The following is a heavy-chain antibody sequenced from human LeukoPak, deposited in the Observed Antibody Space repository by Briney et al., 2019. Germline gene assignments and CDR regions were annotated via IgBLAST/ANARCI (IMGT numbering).Heavy chain of an antibody. J-gene: IGHJ4*02. CDR3: ARGPYGSGSSSYSGDY. D-gene: IGHD3-10*01. Sequence: GGSLRLSCAASGFTFSSYSMNWVREAPGRGLEWVSSISSSSSYIYYADSVKGRFTISRDNAKNSLYLQMNSLRAEDTAVYYCARGPYGSGSSSYSGDYWGQGTLVTVSS. CDR1: GFTFSSYS. V-gene: IGHV3-21*01. CDR2: ISSSSSYI.